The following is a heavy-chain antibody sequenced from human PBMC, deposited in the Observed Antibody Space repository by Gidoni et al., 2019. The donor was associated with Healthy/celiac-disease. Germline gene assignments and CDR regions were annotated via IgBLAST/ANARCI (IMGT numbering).Heavy chain of an antibody. J-gene: IGHJ1*01. CDR2: IIPIFGTA. Sequence: QVQLVQSGAAVKKPGSSVKVSCKASGGTFSSYAISWVRQAPGKGLEWMGGIIPIFGTANYAQKFQGRVTITADESTSTAYMELSSLRSEDTAVYYCARTLYYDILTGYGYFQHWGQGTLVTVSS. D-gene: IGHD3-9*01. CDR1: GGTFSSYA. CDR3: ARTLYYDILTGYGYFQH. V-gene: IGHV1-69*01.